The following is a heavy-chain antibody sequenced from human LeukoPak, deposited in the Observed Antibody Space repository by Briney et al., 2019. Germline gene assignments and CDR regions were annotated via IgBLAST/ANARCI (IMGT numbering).Heavy chain of an antibody. CDR1: GFTFSSYG. CDR3: ARGDIAAAGTMGY. CDR2: ILSDGSKE. D-gene: IGHD6-13*01. V-gene: IGHV3-30*19. J-gene: IGHJ4*02. Sequence: GGSLRLSCAASGFTFSSYGMHWVRQAPGKGLEWVAVILSDGSKEFYTDSVKGRFTISRDNSKNTLYLQMNSLRAEDTAVYYCARGDIAAAGTMGYWGQGTLVTVSS.